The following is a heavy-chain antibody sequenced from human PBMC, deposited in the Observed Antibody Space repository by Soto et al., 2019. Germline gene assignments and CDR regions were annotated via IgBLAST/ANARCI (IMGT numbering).Heavy chain of an antibody. V-gene: IGHV3-48*02. Sequence: EVELVESGGGLVQPGGSLRLSCAASGFPFSTYSMSWVRQAPGKGLEWISYISASTLTTFYAASVKGRFTMSRDTAQNSLYLQMNSMRDEDTAVYYCARAPQLVAPAATGFNSWGQGTLVTVSS. J-gene: IGHJ1*01. CDR1: GFPFSTYS. CDR3: ARAPQLVAPAATGFNS. D-gene: IGHD2-2*01. CDR2: ISASTLTT.